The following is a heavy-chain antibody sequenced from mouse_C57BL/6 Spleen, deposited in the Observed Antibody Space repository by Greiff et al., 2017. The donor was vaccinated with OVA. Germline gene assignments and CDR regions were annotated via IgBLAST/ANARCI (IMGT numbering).Heavy chain of an antibody. CDR1: GYTFTDYN. CDR3: ARYYGSSSPYAMDY. D-gene: IGHD1-1*01. Sequence: EVQLQQSGPELVKPGASVKMSCKASGYTFTDYNMHWVKPSHGKSLEWIGYINPNNGGTSYNQKFKGKATLTVNKSSSTAYMELRSLTSEDSAVYYCARYYGSSSPYAMDYWGQGTSVTVSS. J-gene: IGHJ4*01. V-gene: IGHV1-22*01. CDR2: INPNNGGT.